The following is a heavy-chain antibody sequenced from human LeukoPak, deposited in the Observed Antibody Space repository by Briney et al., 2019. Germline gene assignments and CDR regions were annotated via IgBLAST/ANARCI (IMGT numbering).Heavy chain of an antibody. V-gene: IGHV1-8*03. Sequence: ASVKVSCKASGYTLTSYDINWVRQATGQGLEWMGWMNPNSGNTGYAQKFQGRVTITRNTSISTAYMALSSLRSEDMAVYYCARGTYTIFGVVIKTSDAFDIWGQGTMVTVSS. CDR2: MNPNSGNT. J-gene: IGHJ3*02. D-gene: IGHD3-3*01. CDR1: GYTLTSYD. CDR3: ARGTYTIFGVVIKTSDAFDI.